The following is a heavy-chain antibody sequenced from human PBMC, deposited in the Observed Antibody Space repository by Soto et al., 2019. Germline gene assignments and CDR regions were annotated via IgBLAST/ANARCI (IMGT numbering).Heavy chain of an antibody. Sequence: QVQLQQWGAGLLKPSETLSLTCAVYGGSFSGYYWSWIRQPPGKGLEWIGEINHSGSTNYNPSLKSRVTISVDTSKNQFSLKLSSVTAADTAEYYCARASYSSSWYLKGGWRYFQHWGQGTLVTVSS. V-gene: IGHV4-34*01. D-gene: IGHD6-13*01. CDR2: INHSGST. CDR3: ARASYSSSWYLKGGWRYFQH. J-gene: IGHJ1*01. CDR1: GGSFSGYY.